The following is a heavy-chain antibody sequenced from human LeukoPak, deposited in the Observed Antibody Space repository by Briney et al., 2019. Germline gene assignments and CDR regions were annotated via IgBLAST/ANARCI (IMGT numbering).Heavy chain of an antibody. J-gene: IGHJ5*02. Sequence: ASVKVSCKASGYTFTSYDINWVRQATGQGLEWMGWMNPNSGNTGYAQKFQGRVTITRNTSISTAYMELSSLRSEDTAVYYCARRFNSNYVWWFDPWGQGTLVTVSS. CDR1: GYTFTSYD. CDR3: ARRFNSNYVWWFDP. CDR2: MNPNSGNT. V-gene: IGHV1-8*03. D-gene: IGHD4-11*01.